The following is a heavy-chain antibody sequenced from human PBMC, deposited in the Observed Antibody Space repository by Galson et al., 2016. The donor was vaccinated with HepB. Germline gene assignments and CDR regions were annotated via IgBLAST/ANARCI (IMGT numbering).Heavy chain of an antibody. J-gene: IGHJ4*02. D-gene: IGHD6-19*01. CDR2: MNGDGSRK. CDR1: GFSFARYW. Sequence: SLRLSCAASGFSFARYWMTWVRQAPGKGLEWVANMNGDGSRKNYVGSVKGRFTISRDNNRNTLYLQMNDLRADDSALYYCVRVQCIDEGFDYWGQGALVTVSP. V-gene: IGHV3-7*01. CDR3: VRVQCIDEGFDY.